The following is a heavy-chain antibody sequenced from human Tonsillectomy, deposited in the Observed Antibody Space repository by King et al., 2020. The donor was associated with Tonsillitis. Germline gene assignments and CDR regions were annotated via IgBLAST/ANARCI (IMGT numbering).Heavy chain of an antibody. CDR1: GFTFSSYW. J-gene: IGHJ4*02. CDR2: ISTEGSST. Sequence: EVQLVEYGGGLVQPGGSLRLSCAASGFTFSSYWMHWVRQAPGKGLVWVSRISTEGSSTSYADSVRGRFTFSRDNAKNTLFLQSNSLRAEDTAVYYCARDRDDFWSGYYDYWGQGTLVTVSS. V-gene: IGHV3-74*01. D-gene: IGHD3-3*01. CDR3: ARDRDDFWSGYYDY.